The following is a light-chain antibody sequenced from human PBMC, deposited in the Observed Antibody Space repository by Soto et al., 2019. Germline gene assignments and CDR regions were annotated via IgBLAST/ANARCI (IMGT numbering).Light chain of an antibody. CDR2: QDT. CDR1: KLGDKY. J-gene: IGLJ2*01. CDR3: QAWDSSTARVV. Sequence: SYELTQPPSVSVSPGQTASITCSGDKLGDKYACWYQQKPGQSPVLVIYQDTNRPSGIPERFSGSNSGNTATLTISGTQAVDEADYYCQAWDSSTARVVFGGGTKLTVL. V-gene: IGLV3-1*01.